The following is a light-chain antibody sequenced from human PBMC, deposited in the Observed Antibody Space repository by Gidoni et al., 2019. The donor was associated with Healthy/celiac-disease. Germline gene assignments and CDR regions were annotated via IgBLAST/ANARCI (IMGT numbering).Light chain of an antibody. CDR2: WAS. Sequence: DLVMTQSPDSLAVSLGERATINCKSSQSVLYSSNNKHYLAWYPQKPAQPPKLLLYWASTRESGVPDRFSRSGSGTDFTLTISRLQAEDLAFYCFQPYYSPPPAFGQGTKVEIK. J-gene: IGKJ1*01. CDR3: QPYYSPPPA. CDR1: QSVLYSSNNKHY. V-gene: IGKV4-1*01.